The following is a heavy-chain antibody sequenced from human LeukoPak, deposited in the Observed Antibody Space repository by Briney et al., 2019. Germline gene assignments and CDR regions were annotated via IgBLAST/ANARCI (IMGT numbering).Heavy chain of an antibody. CDR1: SGSISSYY. CDR3: ARRGDLGRAFDV. V-gene: IGHV4-59*08. J-gene: IGHJ3*01. Sequence: SETLSLTCTVSSGSISSYYWSWIRQPPGKGLEWIGSIYYTGSTYYNPSLKSRVTISVDTSKNQFSLKLSSVTAADTAVYYCARRGDLGRAFDVWGQGTMVTVSS. D-gene: IGHD2-21*02. CDR2: IYYTGST.